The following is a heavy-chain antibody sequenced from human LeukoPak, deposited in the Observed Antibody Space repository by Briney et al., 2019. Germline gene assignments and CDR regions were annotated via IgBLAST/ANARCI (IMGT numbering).Heavy chain of an antibody. Sequence: GESLKISCKGSGYSFTSYWISWVRQMPGKGLEWMGRIDLSDSYTNYSPSFQGHVTISADKSISTAYLQWSSLKASDTAMYYCARLSHIYCSGGSCAYYYGMDVWGKGTTVTVSS. D-gene: IGHD2-15*01. V-gene: IGHV5-10-1*01. J-gene: IGHJ6*04. CDR3: ARLSHIYCSGGSCAYYYGMDV. CDR1: GYSFTSYW. CDR2: IDLSDSYT.